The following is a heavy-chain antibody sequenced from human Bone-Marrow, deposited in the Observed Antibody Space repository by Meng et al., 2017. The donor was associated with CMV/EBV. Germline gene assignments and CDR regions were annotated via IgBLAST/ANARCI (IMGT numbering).Heavy chain of an antibody. V-gene: IGHV3-21*01. D-gene: IGHD1-14*01. CDR1: GFTFSSYS. CDR2: ISSSSSYI. CDR3: AGEPSPDPYYYYYGMDV. J-gene: IGHJ6*02. Sequence: GESLKISCAASGFTFSSYSMNWVRQAPGKGLEWVSSISSSSSYIYYADSVKGRFTISRGNAKNSLYLQMNSLRAEDTAVYYCAGEPSPDPYYYYYGMDVWGQGTTVTVSS.